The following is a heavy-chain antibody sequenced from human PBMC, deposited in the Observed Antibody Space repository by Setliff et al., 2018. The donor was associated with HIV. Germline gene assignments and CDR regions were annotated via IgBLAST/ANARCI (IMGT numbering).Heavy chain of an antibody. Sequence: PSETLSLTCPVSGGSITSGGHYWSWIRHLPGKGLEWIGYIHYTGSNFYNPSLTDRLTLSVDTSDNQFSLKLTSVTAADTAVYYCARGGNSRAAWFDSWGQGTLVTVSS. V-gene: IGHV4-31*02. CDR3: ARGGNSRAAWFDS. CDR2: IHYTGSN. CDR1: GGSITSGGHY. J-gene: IGHJ5*01. D-gene: IGHD5-12*01.